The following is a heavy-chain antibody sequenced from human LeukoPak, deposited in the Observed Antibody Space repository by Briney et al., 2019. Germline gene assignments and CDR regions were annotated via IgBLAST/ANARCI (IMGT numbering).Heavy chain of an antibody. D-gene: IGHD4-11*01. CDR1: GFTFSSYS. J-gene: IGHJ5*02. CDR2: ISSSSSYI. Sequence: GGSLRLSCAASGFTFSSYSMNWVRQAPGKGLEWVSSISSSSSYIYYADSVKGRFTISRDNAKSSLYLQINSLRAEDTAVYYCARADSNYGFWFDPWGQGTLVTVSS. CDR3: ARADSNYGFWFDP. V-gene: IGHV3-21*01.